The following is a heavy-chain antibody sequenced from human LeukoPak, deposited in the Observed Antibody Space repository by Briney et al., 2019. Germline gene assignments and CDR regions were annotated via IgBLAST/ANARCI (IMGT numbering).Heavy chain of an antibody. J-gene: IGHJ4*02. Sequence: GGCLRLSRAACVFTFSRYVIHWLGPAPARELEGVAIISYDGSNTYYADSVKGRFTISRDNSKNTLYLQMNSLRTEDTAVYYCAKGYSYGINYFDYWGQGTLVTVSS. V-gene: IGHV3-30*18. D-gene: IGHD5-18*01. CDR1: VFTFSRYV. CDR3: AKGYSYGINYFDY. CDR2: ISYDGSNT.